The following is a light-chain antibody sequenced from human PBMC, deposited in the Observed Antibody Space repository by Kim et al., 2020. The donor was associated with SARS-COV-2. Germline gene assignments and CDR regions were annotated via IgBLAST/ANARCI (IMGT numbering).Light chain of an antibody. CDR1: SSDVGGYNY. Sequence: SITISCAGTSSDVGGYNYDSWYQEHPGKAPKLMIYDVSNRPSGISSRLSGSKSGNTASLTISGLQAEDEADYYCSSYTSSSALFYIFGAGTKVTVL. V-gene: IGLV2-14*03. CDR3: SSYTSSSALFYI. CDR2: DVS. J-gene: IGLJ1*01.